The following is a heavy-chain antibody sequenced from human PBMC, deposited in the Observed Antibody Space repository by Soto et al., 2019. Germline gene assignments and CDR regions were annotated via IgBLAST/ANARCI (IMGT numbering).Heavy chain of an antibody. Sequence: EVQLLESGGGLVQPGGSLTLSCAASGFTFSSYGMTWVRQAPGKGLEWVSFSSATGSGRYYADSVKGRFTISRDNSKNTLYLQMSSLRADDTGVYYCAKDRRAGGNYGFYSDFWGQGALVIVSS. CDR3: AKDRRAGGNYGFYSDF. CDR1: GFTFSSYG. D-gene: IGHD1-7*01. V-gene: IGHV3-23*01. CDR2: SSATGSGR. J-gene: IGHJ4*02.